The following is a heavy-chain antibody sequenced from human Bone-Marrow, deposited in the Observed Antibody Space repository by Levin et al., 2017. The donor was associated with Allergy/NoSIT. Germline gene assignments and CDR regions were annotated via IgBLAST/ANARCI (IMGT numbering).Heavy chain of an antibody. CDR2: IYSRGDT. V-gene: IGHV3-53*01. D-gene: IGHD2-21*01. CDR3: ARNIPLPDLGF. Sequence: GGSLRLSCAASGLTVSNNYMSWVRQAPGKGLEWVALIYSRGDTYYADSVKGRFTISRDNSKKTLYLQMNSLRTEDTAVYHCARNIPLPDLGFWGQGTLVTVSS. J-gene: IGHJ4*02. CDR1: GLTVSNNY.